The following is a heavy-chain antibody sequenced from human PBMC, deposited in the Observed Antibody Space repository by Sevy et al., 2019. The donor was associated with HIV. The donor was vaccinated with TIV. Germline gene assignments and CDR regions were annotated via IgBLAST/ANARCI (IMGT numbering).Heavy chain of an antibody. V-gene: IGHV3-9*01. Sequence: GGSLRLSCAASGFTFDDYAMHWVRQAPGKGLEWVSGISWNSGSIGYADSVKGRFTISRDNAKNSLYLQMNSLRAEDTALYYCAKGSYYYDSSGYFDYWGQGTLVTVSS. CDR1: GFTFDDYA. CDR3: AKGSYYYDSSGYFDY. D-gene: IGHD3-22*01. J-gene: IGHJ4*02. CDR2: ISWNSGSI.